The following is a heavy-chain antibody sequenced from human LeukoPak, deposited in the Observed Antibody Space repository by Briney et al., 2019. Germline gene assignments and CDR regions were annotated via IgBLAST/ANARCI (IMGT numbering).Heavy chain of an antibody. Sequence: ASVKVSCKASGYTFTGYYIHWVRQAPGQGLEWMGWINPNSGGTNYAQKFQGRVTMTRDTSISTAYMELSRLRSDDTAVYYCAREEQLELRQGAFDIWGQGTMVTVSS. D-gene: IGHD1-7*01. CDR3: AREEQLELRQGAFDI. V-gene: IGHV1-2*02. CDR2: INPNSGGT. J-gene: IGHJ3*02. CDR1: GYTFTGYY.